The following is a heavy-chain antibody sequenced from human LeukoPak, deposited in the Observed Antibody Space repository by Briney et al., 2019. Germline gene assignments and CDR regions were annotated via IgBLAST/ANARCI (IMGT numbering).Heavy chain of an antibody. CDR3: AREGGPYRPLDY. CDR2: VHLSGRT. J-gene: IGHJ4*02. V-gene: IGHV4-4*02. CDR1: GGSISSTNW. Sequence: SGTLSLTCGVSGGSISSTNWWAWVRQPPGEGLEWIGEVHLSGRTNYNSSLESRVTMSVDMSENHLSLKLTSVTAADTAVYYCAREGGPYRPLDYSGQGTLVTVSS.